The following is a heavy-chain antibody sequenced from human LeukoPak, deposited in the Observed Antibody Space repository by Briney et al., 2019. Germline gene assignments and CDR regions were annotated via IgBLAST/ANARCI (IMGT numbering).Heavy chain of an antibody. CDR3: ARLAPPAKLRFLEWSARDFDY. V-gene: IGHV1-69*05. CDR2: IIPIFGTA. D-gene: IGHD3-3*01. Sequence: SVKVSCKASGGTFSSYAISWVRQAPAQGLEWMGRIIPIFGTANYAQKFQGRVTITTDESTSTAYMELSSLRSEDTAVYYCARLAPPAKLRFLEWSARDFDYWGQGTLVTVSS. CDR1: GGTFSSYA. J-gene: IGHJ4*02.